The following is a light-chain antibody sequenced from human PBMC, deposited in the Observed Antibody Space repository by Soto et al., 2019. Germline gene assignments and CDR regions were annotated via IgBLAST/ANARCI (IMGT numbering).Light chain of an antibody. V-gene: IGKV3-11*01. CDR1: QSVSSS. CDR2: DAS. J-gene: IGKJ4*01. CDR3: QQHSNWTLT. Sequence: EIVMAQSPATLSVSPWERATLSCMASQSVSSSLAWYQQNPVQAPSLLIFDASNRATCIPVRFSGSGSGTDFTLTISSLEPEDFTVYYCQQHSNWTLTFGGGTNV.